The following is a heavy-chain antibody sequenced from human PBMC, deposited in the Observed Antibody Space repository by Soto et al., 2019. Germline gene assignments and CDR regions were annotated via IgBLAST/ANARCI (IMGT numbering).Heavy chain of an antibody. J-gene: IGHJ3*02. D-gene: IGHD2-21*02. CDR2: IRNKARSYTT. Sequence: GGSLRRSFAASGFTFSDHFMEWVRQAPGKGLEWVGRIRNKARSYTTDYAASVRGRFTISRDDSKNSLYLQMNSLKAEDTAVYYCARLLAYCGGDCHSFAFDIWGQGTLVTVSS. CDR3: ARLLAYCGGDCHSFAFDI. V-gene: IGHV3-72*01. CDR1: GFTFSDHF.